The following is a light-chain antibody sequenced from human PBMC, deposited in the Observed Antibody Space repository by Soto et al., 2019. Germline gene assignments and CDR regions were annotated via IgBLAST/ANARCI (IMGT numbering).Light chain of an antibody. V-gene: IGKV1-5*03. J-gene: IGKJ1*01. CDR3: QQYSSYWT. Sequence: IVMSQSPSSLSASVGDTVTITCRASQDVDKWLAWYQQKPGKAPKLLIYKSSTLNGGVPSRFSAIGSGTEYSLTISGLHPDDFATYYCQQYSSYWTFGQRTMVEIK. CDR1: QDVDKW. CDR2: KSS.